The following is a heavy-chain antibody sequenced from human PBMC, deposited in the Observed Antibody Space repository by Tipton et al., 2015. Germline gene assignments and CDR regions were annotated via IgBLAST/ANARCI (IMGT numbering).Heavy chain of an antibody. CDR3: ALTNWFDP. V-gene: IGHV3-7*01. CDR1: GFTFSNFW. CDR2: INSDASEK. J-gene: IGHJ5*02. Sequence: GSLRLSCSASGFTFSNFWMSWVRQAPGKGLEWVANINSDASEKYYVDSVKGRFTISRDNAKNSLYLHIDTLRAEDTAVYYCALTNWFDPWGQGTLVTVSS.